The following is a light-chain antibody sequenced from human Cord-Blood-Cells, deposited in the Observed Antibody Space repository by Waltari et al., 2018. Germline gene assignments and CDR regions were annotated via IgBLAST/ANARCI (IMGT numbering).Light chain of an antibody. CDR1: SSDVGGYNY. V-gene: IGLV2-14*03. J-gene: IGLJ3*02. CDR3: SSYTSSSTWV. Sequence: QSALTQPASVSGSPGQSITISCTVTSSDVGGYNYVSWYQQNPGKTPKLMIYDVSNRPSGVSNRFSGCKSGNTASLTISGLQAEDEADYYCSSYTSSSTWVFGGGTKLTVL. CDR2: DVS.